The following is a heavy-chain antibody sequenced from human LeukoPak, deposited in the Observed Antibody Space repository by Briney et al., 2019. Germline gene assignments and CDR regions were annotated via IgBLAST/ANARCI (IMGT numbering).Heavy chain of an antibody. V-gene: IGHV3-23*01. CDR2: ISGSGTRT. D-gene: IGHD3-9*01. J-gene: IGHJ4*02. CDR3: AKDHLDDWYFDY. CDR1: GFTFSSYA. Sequence: GGSLRLSCAASGFTFSSYAMSWVRQAPGKGLEWVSGISGSGTRTYYADSVKGRFTISRDNSKNTLYLQMNSLRAEDTAVYYCAKDHLDDWYFDYWGPGTLVTVSS.